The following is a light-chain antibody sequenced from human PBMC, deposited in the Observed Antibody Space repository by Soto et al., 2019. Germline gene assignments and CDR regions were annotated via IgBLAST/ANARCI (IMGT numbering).Light chain of an antibody. CDR2: GAS. Sequence: EIVLTQSPGPQSLSPWERATRSCRASQSVRSSYLAWYQQKPGQAPRLLIYGASTRATGIPDRFSGGGSGTDFTLTISRLEPEDFAVYFCHQYGDSPQTFGQGSKVDI. CDR1: QSVRSSY. J-gene: IGKJ1*01. V-gene: IGKV3-20*01. CDR3: HQYGDSPQT.